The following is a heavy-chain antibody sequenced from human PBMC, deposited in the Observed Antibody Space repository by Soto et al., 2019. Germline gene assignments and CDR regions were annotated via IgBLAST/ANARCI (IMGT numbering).Heavy chain of an antibody. CDR3: ARGGWGSDLDF. J-gene: IGHJ4*02. CDR2: IYGGGST. CDR1: GFIVGTNY. D-gene: IGHD1-26*01. Sequence: ESGGGLIQPGGSLRLSCVASGFIVGTNYMSWVRQAPGKGLEWVSVIYGGGSTYHADSVKGRFTISRDNSKNTLYLQMNSLRVEDTAVYYCARGGWGSDLDFWGQGTLVTVSS. V-gene: IGHV3-53*01.